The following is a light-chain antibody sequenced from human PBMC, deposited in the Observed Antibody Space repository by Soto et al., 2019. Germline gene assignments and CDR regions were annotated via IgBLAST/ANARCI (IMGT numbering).Light chain of an antibody. CDR3: QQYNSYSRT. V-gene: IGKV1-5*01. CDR2: DAS. J-gene: IGKJ1*01. CDR1: QSISSW. Sequence: IQMNQSHSALSASVGDRATITCRASQSISSWLAWYQQKPGKAPKLLIYDASTLESGVPSRFSGSGSGTEFTLTISSLQPDDFATYYCQQYNSYSRTFGQGTKVDIK.